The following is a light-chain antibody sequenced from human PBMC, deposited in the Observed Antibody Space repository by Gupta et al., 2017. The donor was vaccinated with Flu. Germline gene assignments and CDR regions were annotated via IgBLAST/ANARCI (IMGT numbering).Light chain of an antibody. CDR1: SSDVGAYNY. J-gene: IGLJ2*01. V-gene: IGLV2-14*01. Sequence: QPALTQPASVSVSPGQSITLSCPGPSSDVGAYNYVAWYQQHPGKAPKLIIFEVDNRPSGVSNRFSGSKSGNTASLTISGLQTEDEAHYYCSSYSGSSTLFGGGTKLTVL. CDR2: EVD. CDR3: SSYSGSSTL.